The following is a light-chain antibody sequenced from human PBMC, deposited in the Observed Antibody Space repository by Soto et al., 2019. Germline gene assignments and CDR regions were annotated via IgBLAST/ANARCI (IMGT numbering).Light chain of an antibody. J-gene: IGKJ1*01. V-gene: IGKV1-5*01. Sequence: DIQMTQPPSTLSASVGDRFTITCRASQSICRFWAWYYHQPAKAANLLIYDASTLESGVPSRFSGTGSGTEFTFSITSLQPEDFGTYYCQQCYMGWTFGQGTKVDIK. CDR1: QSICRF. CDR2: DAS. CDR3: QQCYMGWT.